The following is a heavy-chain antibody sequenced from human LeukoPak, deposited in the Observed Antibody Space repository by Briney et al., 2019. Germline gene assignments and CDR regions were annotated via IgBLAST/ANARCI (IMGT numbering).Heavy chain of an antibody. CDR3: AKGYCSSISCHADY. CDR1: GLTFEYYA. J-gene: IGHJ4*02. Sequence: PGGSLRLPCAASGLTFEYYAMHWLRPAPGKGLEWVSCISWNRGSIGYADSVKGRFTTSRDNAKMALYLQMNSLRAEDTALYYCAKGYCSSISCHADYWGQGTLVTASS. D-gene: IGHD2-2*01. CDR2: ISWNRGSI. V-gene: IGHV3-9*01.